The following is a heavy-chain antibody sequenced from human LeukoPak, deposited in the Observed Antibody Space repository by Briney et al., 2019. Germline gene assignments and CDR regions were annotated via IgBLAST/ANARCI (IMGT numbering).Heavy chain of an antibody. CDR1: GFTFSSYS. CDR2: ISSSSSYI. Sequence: GGSLRLSCAASGFTFSSYSVNWVRQAPGKGLEWVSSISSSSSYIYYADSVKGRFTISRDNAKNSLYLQMNSLRAEDTAVYYCTREMATISFDYWGQGTLVTVSS. J-gene: IGHJ4*02. V-gene: IGHV3-21*01. D-gene: IGHD5-24*01. CDR3: TREMATISFDY.